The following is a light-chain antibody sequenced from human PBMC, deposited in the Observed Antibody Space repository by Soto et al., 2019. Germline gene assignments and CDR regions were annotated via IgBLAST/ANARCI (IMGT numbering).Light chain of an antibody. V-gene: IGLV4-60*02. J-gene: IGLJ2*01. CDR1: SRHSSYI. Sequence: QPVLTQSSSASASLGSSVKLTCTLSSRHSSYIIAWHQQQPGKAPRYLMKLEGSGSYNKGSGVPDRFSGSSSGAARYLTISNLQFEDEADYYCETWDSNTRVFGGGTKVTVL. CDR2: LEGSGSY. CDR3: ETWDSNTRV.